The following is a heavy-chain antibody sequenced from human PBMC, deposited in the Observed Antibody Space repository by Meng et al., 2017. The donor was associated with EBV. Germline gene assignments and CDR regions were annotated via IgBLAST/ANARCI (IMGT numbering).Heavy chain of an antibody. CDR2: IIPIFGTA. D-gene: IGHD6-13*01. CDR1: GGTFSSYA. V-gene: IGHV1-69*06. CDR3: ARAEIAAAGRLDY. J-gene: IGHJ4*02. Sequence: QLGQSGAELKKPGSSVKVSGKASGGTFSSYAISWLRQASGQGLEWMGGIIPIFGTANYAQKFQGRVTITADKSTSTAYMELSSLRSEDTAVYYCARAEIAAAGRLDYWGQGTLVTVSS.